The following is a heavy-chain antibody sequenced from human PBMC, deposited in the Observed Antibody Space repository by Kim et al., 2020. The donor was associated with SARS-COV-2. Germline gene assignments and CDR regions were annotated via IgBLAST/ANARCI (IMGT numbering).Heavy chain of an antibody. V-gene: IGHV4-34*01. CDR3: ARANIVLMVYAIPGWFDP. CDR2: INHSGST. CDR1: GGSFSGYY. D-gene: IGHD2-8*01. Sequence: SETLSLTCAVYGGSFSGYYWSWIRQPPGKGLEWIGEINHSGSTNYNPSLKSRVTISVDTSKNQFSLKLSSVTAADTAVYYCARANIVLMVYAIPGWFDPWGQGTLVTVSS. J-gene: IGHJ5*02.